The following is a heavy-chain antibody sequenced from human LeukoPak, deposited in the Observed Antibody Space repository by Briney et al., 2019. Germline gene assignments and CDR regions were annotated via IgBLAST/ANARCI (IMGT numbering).Heavy chain of an antibody. CDR3: ARLEYSSSSGAFDF. CDR2: IYPGDSDT. J-gene: IGHJ3*01. D-gene: IGHD6-6*01. Sequence: GESLKISCKSSGYSFTSYWIGWVRQMPGKGLEWMGIIYPGDSDTRYSPSFQGQVTISVDKSISTAYLQWSGLKASDTAIYYCARLEYSSSSGAFDFWGQGTMVTVSS. CDR1: GYSFTSYW. V-gene: IGHV5-51*01.